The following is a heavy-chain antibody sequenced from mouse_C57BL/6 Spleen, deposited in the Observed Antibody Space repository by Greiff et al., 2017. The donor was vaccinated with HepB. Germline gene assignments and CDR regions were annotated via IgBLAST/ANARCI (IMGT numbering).Heavy chain of an antibody. CDR1: GFTFSDYG. Sequence: EVHLVESGGGLVKPGGSLKLSCAASGFTFSDYGMHWVRQAPEKGLEWVAYISSGSSTIYYADTVKGRFTISRDNAKNTLFLQMTSLRSEDTAMYYCARGLYYGNSRAMDYWGEGTSVTVSS. CDR3: ARGLYYGNSRAMDY. J-gene: IGHJ4*01. V-gene: IGHV5-17*01. D-gene: IGHD2-1*01. CDR2: ISSGSSTI.